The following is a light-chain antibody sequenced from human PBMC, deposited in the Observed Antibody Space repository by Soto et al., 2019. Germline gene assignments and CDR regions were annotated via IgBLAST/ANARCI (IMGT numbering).Light chain of an antibody. Sequence: QSVVTQPASVAGASGQSITISCTGTRSDVGGYNYVSWYQQPPGKAPKLMIYDVSNRPSGISNRFSGSKSGNTASLTISGLQAEDEADYYCSSYASSTSYVFGNGTKVTVL. J-gene: IGLJ1*01. CDR3: SSYASSTSYV. V-gene: IGLV2-14*01. CDR2: DVS. CDR1: RSDVGGYNY.